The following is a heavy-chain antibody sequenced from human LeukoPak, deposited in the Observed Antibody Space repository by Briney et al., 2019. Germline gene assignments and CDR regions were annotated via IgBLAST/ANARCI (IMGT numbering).Heavy chain of an antibody. D-gene: IGHD4-17*01. CDR2: IYSGGST. V-gene: IGHV3-53*01. CDR1: GFTFSSYA. CDR3: ARDRMDYEADY. J-gene: IGHJ4*02. Sequence: PGGSLRLSCAASGFTFSSYAMSWVRQAPGKGLEWVSVIYSGGSTYYADSVKGRFTISRDNSKNTLYLQMNSLRAEDTAVYYCARDRMDYEADYWGQGTLVTVSS.